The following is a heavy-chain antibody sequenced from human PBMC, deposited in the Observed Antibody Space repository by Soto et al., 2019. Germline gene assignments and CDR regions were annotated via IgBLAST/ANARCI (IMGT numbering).Heavy chain of an antibody. V-gene: IGHV3-7*03. CDR3: ARVQVVAAIDAFDI. D-gene: IGHD2-15*01. CDR2: IKQDGSEK. CDR1: GFTFSSYW. J-gene: IGHJ3*02. Sequence: EVQLVESGGGLVQPGGSLRLSCAASGFTFSSYWMSWVRQAPGNGLEWVANIKQDGSEKYYVDSVEGRFTISRDNAKNSLYLQMNSLRAEDTAVYYCARVQVVAAIDAFDIWGQGTMVTVSS.